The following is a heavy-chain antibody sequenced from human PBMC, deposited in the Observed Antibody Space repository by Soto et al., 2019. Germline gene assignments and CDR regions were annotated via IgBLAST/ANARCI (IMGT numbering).Heavy chain of an antibody. D-gene: IGHD5-18*01. CDR1: GGTFSSYT. J-gene: IGHJ4*02. CDR3: ARDLKRGYSYGSGANYFDY. CDR2: IIPILGIA. V-gene: IGHV1-69*08. Sequence: QVQLVQSGAEVKKPGSSVKVSCKASGGTFSSYTISWVRQAPGQGLEWMGRIIPILGIANYAQKFQGRVTITADKSTRTAYMELSSLRSEDTAVYYCARDLKRGYSYGSGANYFDYWGQGTLVTVSS.